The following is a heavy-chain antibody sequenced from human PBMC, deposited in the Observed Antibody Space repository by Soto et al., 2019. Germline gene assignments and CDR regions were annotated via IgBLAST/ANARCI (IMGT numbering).Heavy chain of an antibody. CDR1: GGSINSGGYY. J-gene: IGHJ4*02. V-gene: IGHV4-31*03. CDR2: MYYSGST. Sequence: QVQLRESGPGLVKPSQTLSLTCTVSGGSINSGGYYWNWIRQHPGKGLEWIGYMYYSGSTYYNPFIRCRVSITADTSETHFSLKLSSVTAAATAVYFCARGYRQSGYSSSWVFDYWGQGTLVNVSS. D-gene: IGHD6-13*01. CDR3: ARGYRQSGYSSSWVFDY.